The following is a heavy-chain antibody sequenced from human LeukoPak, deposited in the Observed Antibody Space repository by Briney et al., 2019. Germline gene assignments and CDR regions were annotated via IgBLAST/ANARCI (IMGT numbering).Heavy chain of an antibody. CDR1: GVNFSRYA. CDR3: AKRMIRGVNHDAFDL. D-gene: IGHD3-10*01. Sequence: GGSLRLSCAASGVNFSRYAMSWVRQAPGKGLEWVSAVSGSGGSTYYADSVKGLFTISRDNSKNTLYLQMNSLRAEDTAVYYCAKRMIRGVNHDAFDLWGQGTMVTVSS. CDR2: VSGSGGST. V-gene: IGHV3-23*01. J-gene: IGHJ3*01.